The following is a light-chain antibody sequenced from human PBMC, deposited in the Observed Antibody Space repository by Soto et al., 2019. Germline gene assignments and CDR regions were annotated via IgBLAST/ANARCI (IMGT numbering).Light chain of an antibody. Sequence: QSLLTQPPSASGTRGQRFPISCSGSSSNIANNYVYWFQQLPVTAPKVLISRNNQRPSGVSDRFSGSKYGTSASLAISGLRSEDEADYHCAAWDDSLSGWVFGGGTQLTVL. CDR3: AAWDDSLSGWV. V-gene: IGLV1-47*01. CDR1: SSNIANNY. CDR2: RNN. J-gene: IGLJ3*02.